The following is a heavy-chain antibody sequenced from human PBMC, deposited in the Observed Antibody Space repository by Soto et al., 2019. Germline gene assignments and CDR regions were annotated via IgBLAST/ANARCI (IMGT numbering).Heavy chain of an antibody. J-gene: IGHJ4*02. CDR3: AKDYSSVPDY. CDR2: MNPDGTFA. Sequence: PVGSLRLSCAASGFPFGGHWMYWVRQAPGKGLVWVSRMNPDGTFASYADSVKGRFFTSRDNAKNTLYLQMNSLRDEDTAVYYCAKDYSSVPDYWGQGTLVTVSS. D-gene: IGHD3-10*01. CDR1: GFPFGGHW. V-gene: IGHV3-74*01.